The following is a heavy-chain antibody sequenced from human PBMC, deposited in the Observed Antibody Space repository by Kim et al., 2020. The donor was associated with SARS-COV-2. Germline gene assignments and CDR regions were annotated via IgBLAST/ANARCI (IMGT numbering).Heavy chain of an antibody. CDR3: ARQGWTVSYYYGMDV. CDR2: IYPGDSDT. V-gene: IGHV5-51*01. CDR1: GYSFTSYW. J-gene: IGHJ6*02. D-gene: IGHD4-17*01. Sequence: GESLKISCKGSGYSFTSYWIGWVRQMPGKGLEWMGIIYPGDSDTRYSPSFQGQVTISADKSISTAYLQWSSLKASDTAMYYCARQGWTVSYYYGMDVWGQGTTVTVSS.